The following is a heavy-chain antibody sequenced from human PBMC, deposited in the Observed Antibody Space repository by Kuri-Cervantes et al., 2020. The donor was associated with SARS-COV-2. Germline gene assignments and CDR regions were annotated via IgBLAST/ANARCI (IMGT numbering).Heavy chain of an antibody. CDR3: ARDGGYCTLTTCYSYWYFDL. D-gene: IGHD2-2*01. Sequence: GESLKISCAASGFTFDDYGMSWVRQAPGKGLEWVSGINWNGGSTGYADSVKGRFTISRDNAKNSLYLEMNSLRAEDTAVYYCARDGGYCTLTTCYSYWYFDLWGRGTLVTVSS. CDR1: GFTFDDYG. V-gene: IGHV3-20*04. J-gene: IGHJ2*01. CDR2: INWNGGST.